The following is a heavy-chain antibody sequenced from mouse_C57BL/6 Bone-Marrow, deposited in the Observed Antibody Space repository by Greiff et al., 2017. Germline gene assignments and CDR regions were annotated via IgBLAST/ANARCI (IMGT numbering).Heavy chain of an antibody. CDR2: ISDGGSYT. J-gene: IGHJ2*01. CDR1: GFTFSSYA. D-gene: IGHD1-1*01. V-gene: IGHV5-4*03. CDR3: ARATVRGYYFDY. Sequence: EVKLVESGGGLVKPGGSLKLSCAASGFTFSSYAMSWVRQTPEKRLEWVATISDGGSYTYYPDNVKGRFTISRDNAKNNLYLQMSHLKSEDTAMYYCARATVRGYYFDYWGQGTTLTVSS.